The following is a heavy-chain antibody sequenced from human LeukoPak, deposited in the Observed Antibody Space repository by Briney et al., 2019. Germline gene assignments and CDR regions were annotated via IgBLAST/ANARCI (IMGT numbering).Heavy chain of an antibody. CDR1: GYTLTELS. CDR3: ARTCGGDCPFDY. J-gene: IGHJ4*02. CDR2: FDPEDGET. Sequence: ASVKVSCKVSGYTLTELSMHWVRQAPGKGLEWMGGFDPEDGETIYAQKFQGRVTMTEDTSTDTAYMELSSLRSEDTAVYYCARTCGGDCPFDYWGQGTLVTVSS. D-gene: IGHD2-21*02. V-gene: IGHV1-24*01.